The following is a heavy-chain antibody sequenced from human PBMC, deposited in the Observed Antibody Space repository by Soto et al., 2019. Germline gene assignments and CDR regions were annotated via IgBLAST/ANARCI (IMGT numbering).Heavy chain of an antibody. J-gene: IGHJ6*03. CDR3: ARSVFPPHYYYYYMDV. Sequence: VKVSCKASGYTFTSYAMDWVRQAPGQRLEWMGWINAGNGNTKYSQKFQGRVTITRDTSASTAYMELSSLRSEDTAVYYCARSVFPPHYYYYYMDVWGKGTTVTVSS. CDR1: GYTFTSYA. CDR2: INAGNGNT. V-gene: IGHV1-3*01. D-gene: IGHD3-3*01.